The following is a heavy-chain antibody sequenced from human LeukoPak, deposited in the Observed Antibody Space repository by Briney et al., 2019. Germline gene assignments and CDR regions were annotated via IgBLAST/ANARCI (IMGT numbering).Heavy chain of an antibody. CDR2: INPSGGST. V-gene: IGHV1-46*01. D-gene: IGHD6-19*01. Sequence: ASVKVSCKASGYTFTSYYMHWVRQAPGQGLEWMGIINPSGGSTSYAQKFQGRVTMTRDTSTSTAYMELSSLRSEDTAVYYCARSGGSGWYFNWFDPWGQGTLVTVSS. J-gene: IGHJ5*02. CDR1: GYTFTSYY. CDR3: ARSGGSGWYFNWFDP.